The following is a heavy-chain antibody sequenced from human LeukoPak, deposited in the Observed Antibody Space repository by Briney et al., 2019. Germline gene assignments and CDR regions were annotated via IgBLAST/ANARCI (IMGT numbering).Heavy chain of an antibody. J-gene: IGHJ3*01. D-gene: IGHD1-7*01. CDR2: IYSGGTP. CDR1: GFTVSNNY. CDR3: ARVGPTTFAFDF. Sequence: GGSLRLSCAVSGFTVSNNYVSRVRQAPGKGLEWVSVIYSGGTPYYADSVKGRFTISRDNSKNTLYLQMNSLRAEDTAVYYCARVGPTTFAFDFWGQGTMVTVSS. V-gene: IGHV3-66*01.